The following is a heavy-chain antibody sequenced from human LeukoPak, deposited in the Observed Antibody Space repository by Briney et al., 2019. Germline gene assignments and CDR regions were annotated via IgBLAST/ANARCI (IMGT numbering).Heavy chain of an antibody. Sequence: PSETLSLTCTVSGGSISTYYWSWIRQPAGKGLEWIGRIYTSGSTNYNPSLKSRVTMSVDTSKNQFSLKLSSVTAADTAVYFCARDSYRWYVHNYYYYVMVVWGQRTTVTLSS. V-gene: IGHV4-4*07. D-gene: IGHD6-13*01. CDR2: IYTSGST. CDR3: ARDSYRWYVHNYYYYVMVV. J-gene: IGHJ6*01. CDR1: GGSISTYY.